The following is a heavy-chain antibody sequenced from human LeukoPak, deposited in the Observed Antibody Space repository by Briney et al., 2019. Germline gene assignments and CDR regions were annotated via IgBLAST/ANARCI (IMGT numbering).Heavy chain of an antibody. CDR1: GGTFSSYA. CDR2: IIPIFGTA. V-gene: IGHV1-69*13. J-gene: IGHJ4*02. CDR3: ARELNTYYYDSSGSRFDY. D-gene: IGHD3-22*01. Sequence: SVKVSCKASGGTFSSYAISWVRQAPGQGLEWMGGIIPIFGTANYAQKFQGRVTITADESTSTAYMELSSVTAADTAVYYCARELNTYYYDSSGSRFDYWGQGTLVTVSS.